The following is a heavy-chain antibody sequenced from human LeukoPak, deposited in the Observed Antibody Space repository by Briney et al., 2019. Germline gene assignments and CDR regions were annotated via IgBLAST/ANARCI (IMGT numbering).Heavy chain of an antibody. CDR3: ANEIRPNDY. Sequence: GGSLRLSCAASEFDFSSHAMTWVRQAPGKGLEWVSAISISGSKTYYADSVKGRFAISRDNSKNTLYLQMNSLRAEDTAVYYCANEIRPNDYWGQGTQVTVSS. CDR1: EFDFSSHA. CDR2: ISISGSKT. D-gene: IGHD4-17*01. V-gene: IGHV3-23*01. J-gene: IGHJ4*02.